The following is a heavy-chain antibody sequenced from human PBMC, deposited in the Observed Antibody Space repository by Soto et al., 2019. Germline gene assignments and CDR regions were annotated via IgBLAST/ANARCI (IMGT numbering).Heavy chain of an antibody. CDR2: INAVNGKA. CDR1: GYTFTTYP. V-gene: IGHV1-3*01. Sequence: GASVKVSCKASGYTFTTYPIHWVRQAPGQRLEWMGWINAVNGKAKYSQNFQDRVTITGDTSATTAYMELSSLRPEDTAVYYCARGVFNNYVWFDPWGQGTLVTVSS. D-gene: IGHD4-4*01. J-gene: IGHJ5*02. CDR3: ARGVFNNYVWFDP.